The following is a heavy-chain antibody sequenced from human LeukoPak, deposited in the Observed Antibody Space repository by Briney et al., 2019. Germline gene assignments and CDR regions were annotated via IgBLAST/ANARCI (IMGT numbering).Heavy chain of an antibody. V-gene: IGHV1-69*01. CDR2: IIPIFGTA. CDR3: ARAAYYYDSSGYYYFDY. D-gene: IGHD3-22*01. Sequence: APVKVSCKASGGTFSSYAISWVRQAPGQGLEWMGGIIPIFGTANYAQKFQGRVTITADESTSTAYMELSSLRSEDTAAYYCARAAYYYDSSGYYYFDYWGQGTLVTVSS. CDR1: GGTFSSYA. J-gene: IGHJ4*02.